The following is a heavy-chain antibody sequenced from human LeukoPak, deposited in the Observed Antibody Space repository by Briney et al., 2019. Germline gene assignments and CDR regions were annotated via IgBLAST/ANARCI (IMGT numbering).Heavy chain of an antibody. V-gene: IGHV3-11*01. CDR1: GFTFSDSY. CDR2: ISSGGTTT. D-gene: IGHD6-6*01. Sequence: GGSLRLSCAASGFTFSDSYMSWIRQAPGKGLGWVSYISSGGTTTYYADSVKGRFTISRDNAKNSLYLQMNSLRAEDTAVYYCARDPYSSSSYFDSWGQGTLVTVSS. J-gene: IGHJ4*02. CDR3: ARDPYSSSSYFDS.